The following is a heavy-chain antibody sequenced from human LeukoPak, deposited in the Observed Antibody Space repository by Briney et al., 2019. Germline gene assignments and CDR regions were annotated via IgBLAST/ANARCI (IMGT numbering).Heavy chain of an antibody. V-gene: IGHV5-51*01. J-gene: IGHJ6*02. D-gene: IGHD6-19*01. CDR2: IYPGDSDT. CDR3: ARQGPVAGTFYYGMDV. Sequence: GESLQISCKGSGYSFTNHWIGWVRQMPGNGLEWMGIIYPGDSDTRYSPSFQGQVTISADKSISTAYLQWSSLKASDTAMYYCARQGPVAGTFYYGMDVWGQGTTVTVSS. CDR1: GYSFTNHW.